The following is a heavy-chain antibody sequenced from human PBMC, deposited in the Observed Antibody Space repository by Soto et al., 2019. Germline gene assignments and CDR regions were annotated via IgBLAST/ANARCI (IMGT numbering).Heavy chain of an antibody. CDR2: IYYSGST. Sequence: PSETLSLTYTGSGGSASSGSDYWSWILQPQGKGLEWIGYIYYSGSTNYNPSLKSPVTISVDTSKNQFSLKLSSVTAADTAVYYCARGSRTYYFFLVLRPRSVSLDYWDQGIL. J-gene: IGHJ4*02. CDR3: ARGSRTYYFFLVLRPRSVSLDY. CDR1: GGSASSGSDY. V-gene: IGHV4-61*01. D-gene: IGHD3-3*01.